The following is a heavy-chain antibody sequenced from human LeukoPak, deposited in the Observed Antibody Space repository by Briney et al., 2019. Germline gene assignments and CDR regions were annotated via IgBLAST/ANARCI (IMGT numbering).Heavy chain of an antibody. CDR2: IFYSGST. CDR1: GGSISSNIYY. V-gene: IGHV4-39*01. D-gene: IGHD6-13*01. Sequence: PSETLSLTCTVSGGSISSNIYYWGWIRQPPGKGLKWIGNIFYSGSTYYSPSLKSRVSISVDTSKNQFSLKLSSVTATDTAVYYCARQQQQLAASLDCWGQGTLVTVSS. CDR3: ARQQQQLAASLDC. J-gene: IGHJ4*02.